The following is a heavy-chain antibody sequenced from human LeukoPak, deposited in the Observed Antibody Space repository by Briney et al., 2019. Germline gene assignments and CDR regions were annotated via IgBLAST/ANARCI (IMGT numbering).Heavy chain of an antibody. CDR3: ARGKIYGIRGGWFDP. D-gene: IGHD4-17*01. J-gene: IGHJ5*02. Sequence: GRSLRLSCAASGFTFSSYAMHWVRQAPGKGLEWVAVISYDGSNKYYADSVKGRFTISRDNSKNTLYLQMNSLRAEDTAVYYCARGKIYGIRGGWFDPWGQGTLVTVSS. CDR2: ISYDGSNK. V-gene: IGHV3-30-3*01. CDR1: GFTFSSYA.